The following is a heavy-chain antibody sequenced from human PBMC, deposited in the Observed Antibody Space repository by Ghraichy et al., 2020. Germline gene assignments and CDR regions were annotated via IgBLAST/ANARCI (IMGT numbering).Heavy chain of an antibody. CDR2: INHSGST. Sequence: SETLSLTCAVYGGSFSGYYWSWIRQPPGKGLEWIGEINHSGSTNYNPSLKSRVTISVDTSKNQFSLKLSSVTAADTAVYYCAVGYCSGGSCYAFDYWGQGTLVTVSS. CDR1: GGSFSGYY. V-gene: IGHV4-34*01. CDR3: AVGYCSGGSCYAFDY. D-gene: IGHD2-15*01. J-gene: IGHJ4*02.